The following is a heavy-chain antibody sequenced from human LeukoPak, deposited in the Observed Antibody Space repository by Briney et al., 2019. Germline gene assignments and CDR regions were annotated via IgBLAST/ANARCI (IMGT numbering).Heavy chain of an antibody. CDR1: GYSFTSYW. J-gene: IGHJ4*02. V-gene: IGHV5-51*01. CDR3: ASPAGVWEWPFDY. D-gene: IGHD3-3*01. CDR2: IYPGDSDT. Sequence: KHGESLKISCKGSGYSFTSYWIGWVRQMPGKGLEWMGIIYPGDSDTRYSPSFQGQVTISADKSISTAYLQWSSLKASDTALYYCASPAGVWEWPFDYWGQGTLVTVSS.